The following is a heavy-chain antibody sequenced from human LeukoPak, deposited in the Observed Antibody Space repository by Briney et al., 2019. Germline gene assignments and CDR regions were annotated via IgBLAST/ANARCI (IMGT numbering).Heavy chain of an antibody. CDR1: GFTFSSYG. V-gene: IGHV3-30*19. CDR2: ISYDGSNK. D-gene: IGHD3-10*01. J-gene: IGHJ4*02. Sequence: PGGSLRLSCAASGFTFSSYGMHWVRQAPGKGLEWVAVISYDGSNKYYADSVKGRFTISRDNSKNTLYLQMNSLRAEDTAAYYCARGLLWFGEFYSNYFDYWGQGTLVTVSS. CDR3: ARGLLWFGEFYSNYFDY.